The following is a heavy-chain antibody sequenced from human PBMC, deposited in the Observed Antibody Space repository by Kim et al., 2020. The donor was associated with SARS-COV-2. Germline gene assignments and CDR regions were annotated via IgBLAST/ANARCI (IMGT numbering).Heavy chain of an antibody. Sequence: SETLSLTCTVSGGSISSGDYYWSWIRQPPGKGLEWIGYIYYSGSTYYNPSLKSRVTISVDTSKNQFSLKLSSVTAADTAVYHCVGSEGYDAPFDYWGQGTLVTVSS. V-gene: IGHV4-30-4*01. CDR3: VGSEGYDAPFDY. CDR2: IYYSGST. CDR1: GGSISSGDYY. J-gene: IGHJ4*02. D-gene: IGHD5-12*01.